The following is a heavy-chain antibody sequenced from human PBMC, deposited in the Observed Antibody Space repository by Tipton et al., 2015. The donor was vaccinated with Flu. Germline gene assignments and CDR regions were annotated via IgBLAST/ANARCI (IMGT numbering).Heavy chain of an antibody. D-gene: IGHD3-10*01. CDR1: GDSVSSNVAT. Sequence: GLVKPSQTLSLTCVISGDSVSSNVATWNWIRQSPSRGLEWLGKTYRRSMWHHIYAVSLKGRITITPDTSRNQFSLQLNSMTPDDTAVYYCARGSGSGPKDWFDPWGQGTQVTVSA. CDR3: ARGSGSGPKDWFDP. V-gene: IGHV6-1*01. J-gene: IGHJ5*02. CDR2: TYRRSMWHH.